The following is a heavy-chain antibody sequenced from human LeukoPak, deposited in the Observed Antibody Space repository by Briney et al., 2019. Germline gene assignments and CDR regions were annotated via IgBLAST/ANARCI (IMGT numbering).Heavy chain of an antibody. J-gene: IGHJ3*02. CDR3: ARDENDALFNYYGSTVGAFDI. CDR1: GVTFSSYA. Sequence: GASVKLSCTASGVTFSSYAISWVRQAPGQGLEWMGGIIPICGTANYAQKFKGRVTITADESTSTAYMELSSLRSEDTAAYYCARDENDALFNYYGSTVGAFDIWGQGTMVTVSS. V-gene: IGHV1-69*01. CDR2: IIPICGTA. D-gene: IGHD3-10*01.